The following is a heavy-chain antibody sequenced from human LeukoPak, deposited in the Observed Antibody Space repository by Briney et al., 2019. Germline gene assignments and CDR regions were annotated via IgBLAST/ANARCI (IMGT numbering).Heavy chain of an antibody. CDR2: IIPIFGTA. CDR3: ARTSKSRLPESY. D-gene: IGHD2-15*01. J-gene: IGHJ4*02. Sequence: SVKVSCKASGGTFSSYAISWVRQAPGQGLEWMGGIIPIFGTANYAQKFQGRVTITADESTSTAYMELSSLRSEDTAVYYCARTSKSRLPESYWGQGTLVTVSS. V-gene: IGHV1-69*13. CDR1: GGTFSSYA.